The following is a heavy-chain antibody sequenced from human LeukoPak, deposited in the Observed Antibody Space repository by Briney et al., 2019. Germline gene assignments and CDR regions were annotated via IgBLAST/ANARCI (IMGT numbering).Heavy chain of an antibody. J-gene: IGHJ4*02. Sequence: GGSLRLSCAASGFIFSSYWMHWVRQAPGKGLVWVSRINTDGSSTSYADSVKGRFTISRDNSKNTLYLQMNSLRAEDTAVYYCAKDWGPLTLDYWGQGTLVTVSS. CDR2: INTDGSST. CDR3: AKDWGPLTLDY. CDR1: GFIFSSYW. V-gene: IGHV3-74*01. D-gene: IGHD3-16*01.